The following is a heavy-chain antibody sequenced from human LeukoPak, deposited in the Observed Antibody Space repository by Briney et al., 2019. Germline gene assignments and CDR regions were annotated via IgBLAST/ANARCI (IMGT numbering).Heavy chain of an antibody. CDR2: IKQDGSEK. J-gene: IGHJ4*02. Sequence: GGSLRLSCTASGFTFSSYWMNWVRQAPGKRLEWVANIKQDGSEKYYVDSVKGRFTISRDNANNSLYLQMNSLRAEDTAVYYCARGRGGLLWFGEFNSWGQGTLVTVSS. D-gene: IGHD3-10*01. CDR1: GFTFSSYW. V-gene: IGHV3-7*01. CDR3: ARGRGGLLWFGEFNS.